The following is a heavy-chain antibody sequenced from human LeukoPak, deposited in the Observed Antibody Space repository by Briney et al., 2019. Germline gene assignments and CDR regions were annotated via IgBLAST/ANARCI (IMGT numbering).Heavy chain of an antibody. J-gene: IGHJ3*02. CDR3: ARDLEDSSPFGAFDM. CDR2: IWFDGIRK. CDR1: GFTFSNYG. V-gene: IGHV3-33*01. D-gene: IGHD3-22*01. Sequence: GGSLRLSCAASGFTFSNYGMHWVRQVPGKGLEWVAAIWFDGIRKYYADSVKGRLTISRDNSKNTLYLQMNGLRAEDTAVYYCARDLEDSSPFGAFDMWGQGTMVTVSS.